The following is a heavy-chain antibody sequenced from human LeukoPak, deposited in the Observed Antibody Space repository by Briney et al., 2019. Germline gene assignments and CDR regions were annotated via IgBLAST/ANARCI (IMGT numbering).Heavy chain of an antibody. CDR1: GFDFSSYA. V-gene: IGHV3-23*01. CDR2: ISNSGGTT. Sequence: PGGSLRLSCAASGFDFSSYAMSWVRQAPGKGLEWVSVISNSGGTTYYADSAKGRFTISRDNSKNTLYLQVNSLRAEDTAVYYCAKGLRGTYDYWGQGTLVTVSS. CDR3: AKGLRGTYDY. D-gene: IGHD3-3*01. J-gene: IGHJ4*02.